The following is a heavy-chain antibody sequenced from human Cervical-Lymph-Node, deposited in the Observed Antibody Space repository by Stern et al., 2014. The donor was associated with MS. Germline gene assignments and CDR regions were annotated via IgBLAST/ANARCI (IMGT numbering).Heavy chain of an antibody. CDR3: AKEREIVVTVAAPGWFDR. CDR1: GGITFKKYA. Sequence: EVQLLESGGGVVQPGGSLRLSCQASGGITFKKYAMNWVRQAPGKGLEWVAGISSSGGDTFYADSVKGRFTISRDNSKNTLYLQMNSLTVDDTALYSCAKEREIVVTVAAPGWFDRWGQGTLVTVSS. CDR2: ISSSGGDT. J-gene: IGHJ5*02. D-gene: IGHD2-15*01. V-gene: IGHV3-23*01.